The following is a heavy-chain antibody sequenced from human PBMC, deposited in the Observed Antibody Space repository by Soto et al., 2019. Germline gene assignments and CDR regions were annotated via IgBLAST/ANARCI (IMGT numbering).Heavy chain of an antibody. CDR3: ARAYHYYMDV. CDR1: GFTFSTSW. V-gene: IGHV3-7*01. Sequence: LRLCCAAPGFTFSTSWMKWVRQAPGKGLESVATINQDGSEKYYVDSVQGRFTISRDNAKKSLYLQMNSLRPEDTAVYYCARAYHYYMDVWGKGTTVTVSS. J-gene: IGHJ6*03. CDR2: INQDGSEK.